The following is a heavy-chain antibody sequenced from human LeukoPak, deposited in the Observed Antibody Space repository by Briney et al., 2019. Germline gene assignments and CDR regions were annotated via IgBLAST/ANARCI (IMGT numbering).Heavy chain of an antibody. D-gene: IGHD3-3*01. CDR1: GFTFSSYG. Sequence: GGSLRLSCAASGFTFSSYGMSWVRQAPGKGLEWVSAISGSGGSTYYADSVKGRFTISRDNAKNSLYLQMNSLRAEDTAVYYCASEIIFGSFDYWGQGTLVTVSS. CDR3: ASEIIFGSFDY. V-gene: IGHV3-23*01. J-gene: IGHJ4*02. CDR2: ISGSGGST.